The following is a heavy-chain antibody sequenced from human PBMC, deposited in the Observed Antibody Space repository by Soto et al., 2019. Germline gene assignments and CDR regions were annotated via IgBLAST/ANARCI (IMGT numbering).Heavy chain of an antibody. Sequence: QITLKESGPTLVKPTQTLTLTCTFSGFSLSTSGVGVGWIRQPPGKALEWLALIYWDDDKRYSPSLKSRLTITKDTSKSQVVLTMTNMDPVDTATYYCARVEMATIGNWYFDLWGRGTLVTVSS. CDR3: ARVEMATIGNWYFDL. CDR1: GFSLSTSGVG. V-gene: IGHV2-5*02. D-gene: IGHD5-12*01. J-gene: IGHJ2*01. CDR2: IYWDDDK.